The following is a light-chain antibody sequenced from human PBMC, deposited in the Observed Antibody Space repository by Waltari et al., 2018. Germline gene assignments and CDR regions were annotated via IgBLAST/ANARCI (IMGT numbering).Light chain of an antibody. CDR1: GSNIGPGYD. CDR2: GSS. CDR3: QSYGITLRVV. V-gene: IGLV1-40*01. J-gene: IGLJ3*02. Sequence: QSVLTQPPSVSGAPGQRVPIACPGSGSNIGPGYDVPWYQQVPRAAPKPLIYGSSSRPLGVPDRFFGSTSGTSASLAIIGLQAEDEADYYCQSYGITLRVVFGGGTKLTVL.